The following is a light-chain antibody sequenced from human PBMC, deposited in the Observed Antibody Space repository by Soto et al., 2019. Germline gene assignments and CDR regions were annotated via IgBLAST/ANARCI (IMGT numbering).Light chain of an antibody. CDR2: STN. CDR3: VLYMGGGLYV. J-gene: IGLJ1*01. V-gene: IGLV8-61*01. Sequence: QTVVTQEPSLSVSPGGTVTLTCGLNSGSVSTSYYPSWYQQTPGQAPRTLIYSTNTRSSGVPARFSGSILGNKAALTITGAQADDESDYFCVLYMGGGLYVFGPGTKLTV. CDR1: SGSVSTSYY.